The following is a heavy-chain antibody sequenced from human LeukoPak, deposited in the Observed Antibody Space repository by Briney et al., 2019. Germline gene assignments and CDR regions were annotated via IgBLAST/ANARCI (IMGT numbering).Heavy chain of an antibody. V-gene: IGHV3-33*06. Sequence: PGGSLRLSCAASGFTFSSYGMHWVRQAPGKGLEWVAVIWCDGSNKYYADSVKGRFTISRDNSKNTLYLQMNSLRAEDTAVYYCAKASYVGASYFDYWGQGTLVTVSS. CDR1: GFTFSSYG. CDR2: IWCDGSNK. J-gene: IGHJ4*02. D-gene: IGHD1-26*01. CDR3: AKASYVGASYFDY.